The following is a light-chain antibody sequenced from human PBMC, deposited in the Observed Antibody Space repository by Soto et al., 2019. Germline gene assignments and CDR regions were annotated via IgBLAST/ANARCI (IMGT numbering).Light chain of an antibody. J-gene: IGKJ5*01. CDR1: QSVSSSF. CDR2: DAS. V-gene: IGKV3D-20*02. Sequence: EIVLTQSPVTLSLSPGERATLSCRASQSVSSSFLAWYQQKPGQAPRLLIYDASNRATGIPARFSGSGSGTDSTLTISSLEPEDFAVYYCQQRSNWPPVTFGQGTRLEIK. CDR3: QQRSNWPPVT.